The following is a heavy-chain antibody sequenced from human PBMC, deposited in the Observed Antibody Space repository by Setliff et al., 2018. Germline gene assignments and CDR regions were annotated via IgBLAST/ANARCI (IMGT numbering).Heavy chain of an antibody. J-gene: IGHJ6*02. CDR3: ARLSWNGLRYFGLDV. Sequence: PSETLSLTCKVSGDSMIGYYWSWIRQPPGKGLDWIGYVYSGGSPNYSPSFKSRVTMSIDTSKNQFSLKLKSVTAADTAVYYCARLSWNGLRYFGLDVWGQGTTVTVSS. CDR1: GDSMIGYY. CDR2: VYSGGSP. V-gene: IGHV4-59*01. D-gene: IGHD3-3*01.